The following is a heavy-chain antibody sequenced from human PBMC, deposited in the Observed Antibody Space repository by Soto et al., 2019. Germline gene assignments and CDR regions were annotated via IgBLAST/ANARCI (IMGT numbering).Heavy chain of an antibody. J-gene: IGHJ4*02. Sequence: SETLSLTCTVSGGSISSYYWSWIRQPPGKGLEWIGYIYYSGSTNYNPSLKSRVTISVDTSKNQFSLKLSSVTAADTAVYYCARVSIAVAGPASFDYWGQGTLVTVSS. CDR2: IYYSGST. CDR3: ARVSIAVAGPASFDY. V-gene: IGHV4-59*01. D-gene: IGHD6-19*01. CDR1: GGSISSYY.